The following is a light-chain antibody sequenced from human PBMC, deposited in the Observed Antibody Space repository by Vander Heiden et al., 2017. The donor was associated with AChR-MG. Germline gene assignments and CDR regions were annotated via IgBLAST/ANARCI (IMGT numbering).Light chain of an antibody. Sequence: SYELTQPPSVSVSPGHTTRITDAADALPRQYAYGYQQKPGQAPVLVIYKDSERPSGIPERFSGSTSETTVTLTISGVQAEDEADYYCQSADSSGTYVVFGGGTKLTVL. J-gene: IGLJ2*01. V-gene: IGLV3-25*03. CDR1: ALPRQY. CDR3: QSADSSGTYVV. CDR2: KDS.